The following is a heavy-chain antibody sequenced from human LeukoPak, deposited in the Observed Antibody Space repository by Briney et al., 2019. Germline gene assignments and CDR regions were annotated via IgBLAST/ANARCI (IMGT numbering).Heavy chain of an antibody. V-gene: IGHV3-66*04. Sequence: GGSLRLSCVASGFTVSVNYMSWVRQAPGKGLEWVSVIDSGGSTYYADSVKGRFTISRDNSKSTLYLQMNSLRAEDTAVYYCARPSSRDYPYSFDYWGQGTLVTVS. D-gene: IGHD4-11*01. CDR2: IDSGGST. CDR1: GFTVSVNY. J-gene: IGHJ4*02. CDR3: ARPSSRDYPYSFDY.